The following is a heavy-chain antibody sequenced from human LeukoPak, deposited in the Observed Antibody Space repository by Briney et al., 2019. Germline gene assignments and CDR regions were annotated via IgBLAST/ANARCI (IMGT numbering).Heavy chain of an antibody. D-gene: IGHD2-15*01. J-gene: IGHJ3*02. CDR1: KFTFSNYW. CDR2: IKSDGSTT. Sequence: PGGSLRLSCAASKFTFSNYWMHWVRQAPGKGLVWVSRIKSDGSTTYYAESVKGRFTISRDTAKNTLYLQMDSVRAEDTAVYYCARATLNTRNAFDIWGQGTMVTVSS. V-gene: IGHV3-74*01. CDR3: ARATLNTRNAFDI.